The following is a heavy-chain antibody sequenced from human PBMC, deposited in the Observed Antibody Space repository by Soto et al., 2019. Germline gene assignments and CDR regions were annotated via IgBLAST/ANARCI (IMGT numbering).Heavy chain of an antibody. V-gene: IGHV4-31*03. D-gene: IGHD3-10*01. J-gene: IGHJ3*02. CDR3: ARAPPSVLWFGESYSFDI. Sequence: QVQLQESGPGLVKPSQTLSLTCTVSGGSISSGGYYWSWIRQHPGKGLEWIGYIYYSGSTYYNPSLKSRVTISVDTSKNQFSLKLSSVTAADMALYYCARAPPSVLWFGESYSFDIWGQGTMVTVSS. CDR1: GGSISSGGYY. CDR2: IYYSGST.